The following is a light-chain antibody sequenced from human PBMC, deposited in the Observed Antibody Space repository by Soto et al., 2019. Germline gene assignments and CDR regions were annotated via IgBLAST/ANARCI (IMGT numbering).Light chain of an antibody. CDR3: QQSYSTLTWT. Sequence: DIQMTPSPSSLSASVGARVTITCRASQSISSYLNWYQQKPGKAPKLLIYAASSLQSGVPSRFSGSGSGTDFTLTISSLQPEDFATYYCQQSYSTLTWTFGQGTKVDIK. J-gene: IGKJ1*01. CDR2: AAS. CDR1: QSISSY. V-gene: IGKV1-39*01.